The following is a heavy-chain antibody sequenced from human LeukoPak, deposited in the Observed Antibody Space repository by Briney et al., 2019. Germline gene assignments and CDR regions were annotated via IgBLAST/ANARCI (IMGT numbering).Heavy chain of an antibody. J-gene: IGHJ4*02. D-gene: IGHD2-2*01. CDR3: ARNRTSSYFDY. CDR1: GYSFGSGYY. CDR2: IYHSGST. V-gene: IGHV4-38-2*01. Sequence: SETLSPTCAVSGYSFGSGYYWGWIRQPPGKGLEWIGSIYHSGSTHYNPSLKSRVTMSVDTSKNQFSLKLSSVTAADTAVYYCARNRTSSYFDYWGQGTLVTVSS.